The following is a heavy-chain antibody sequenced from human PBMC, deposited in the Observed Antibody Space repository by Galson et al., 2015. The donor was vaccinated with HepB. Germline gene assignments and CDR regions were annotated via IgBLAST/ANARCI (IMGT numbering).Heavy chain of an antibody. J-gene: IGHJ4*02. CDR2: ISYDGSNK. Sequence: SLRLSCAASGFTFSSYAMHWVRQAPGKGLEWVAVISYDGSNKYYADSVKGRFTISRDNSKNTLYLQMNSLRAEDTAVYYCARVGPMVRGVIIKSYFDYWGQGTLVTVSS. CDR3: ARVGPMVRGVIIKSYFDY. V-gene: IGHV3-30-3*01. CDR1: GFTFSSYA. D-gene: IGHD3-10*01.